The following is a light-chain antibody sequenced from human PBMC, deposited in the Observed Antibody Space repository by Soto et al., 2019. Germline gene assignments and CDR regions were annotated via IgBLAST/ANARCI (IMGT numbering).Light chain of an antibody. CDR3: SSYTTSNTYV. Sequence: QSVLTQPPSVSGSPAQALPIYSNATSAAVGIYNRVAWYQQPPGTSPKLVICDVSNRPSGVPDRFSGSKSGSTASLTISGLQAEDEADYYCSSYTTSNTYVFGAGTKVTVL. CDR2: DVS. J-gene: IGLJ1*01. V-gene: IGLV2-18*02. CDR1: SAAVGIYNR.